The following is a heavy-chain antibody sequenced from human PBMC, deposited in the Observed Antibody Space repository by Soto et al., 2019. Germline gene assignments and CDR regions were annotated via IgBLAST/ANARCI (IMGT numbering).Heavy chain of an antibody. CDR3: ARDRVRSCIGGTCPFDY. CDR2: ISTYDGNT. CDR1: GYSFTIYG. D-gene: IGHD2-15*01. J-gene: IGHJ4*02. V-gene: IGHV1-18*01. Sequence: QVQLVQSGAEVKKPGASVRVSCKASGYSFTIYGLTWVRQAPGQGPEWMGWISTYDGNTNYAQNFQGRVSMARDTSTSTAYMELRSLRSDDTAVYYCARDRVRSCIGGTCPFDYWGQGTLVTVSS.